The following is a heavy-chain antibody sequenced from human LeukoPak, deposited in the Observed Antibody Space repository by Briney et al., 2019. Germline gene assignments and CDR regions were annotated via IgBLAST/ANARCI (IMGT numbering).Heavy chain of an antibody. D-gene: IGHD2-8*01. Sequence: ASVKVSCKASGYTFTSYDINWVRQATGQGLEWMGWMNPNSGNTGYAQKFQGRVTMTRNTSISTAYMELSSLRSEDTAVYYCARELMAPGWFDPWGQGTLVTVSS. J-gene: IGHJ5*02. CDR1: GYTFTSYD. CDR3: ARELMAPGWFDP. CDR2: MNPNSGNT. V-gene: IGHV1-8*01.